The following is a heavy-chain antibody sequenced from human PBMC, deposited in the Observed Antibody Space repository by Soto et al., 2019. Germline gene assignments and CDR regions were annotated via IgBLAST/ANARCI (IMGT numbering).Heavy chain of an antibody. CDR1: GGSISSGGYS. J-gene: IGHJ6*02. CDR2: IYHSGST. Sequence: SETLSLTCAVSGGSISSGGYSWSWIRQPPGKGLEWIGYIYHSGSTYYNPSLKSRVTISVDRSKNQFSLKLSSVTAADTAVYYCARLLAGYSSGWPYYYYGMDVWGQGTTVTVSS. CDR3: ARLLAGYSSGWPYYYYGMDV. V-gene: IGHV4-30-2*01. D-gene: IGHD6-19*01.